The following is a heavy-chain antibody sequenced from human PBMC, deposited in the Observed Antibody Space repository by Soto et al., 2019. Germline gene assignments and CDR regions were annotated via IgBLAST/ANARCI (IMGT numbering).Heavy chain of an antibody. Sequence: SETLSLTCSVSGGSISRSTYYWGWIRQPPRKGLEWIGDIYYSGNTFYNPSLKSRVIISVDTSENQFSLRLSSVTAADTAVYYCARKTTVLNWFDPWGQGTPVTVSS. J-gene: IGHJ5*02. V-gene: IGHV4-39*01. CDR1: GGSISRSTYY. CDR3: ARKTTVLNWFDP. CDR2: IYYSGNT. D-gene: IGHD4-17*01.